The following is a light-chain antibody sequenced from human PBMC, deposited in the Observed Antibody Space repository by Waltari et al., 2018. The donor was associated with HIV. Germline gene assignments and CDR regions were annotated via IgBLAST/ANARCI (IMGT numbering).Light chain of an antibody. V-gene: IGLV1-47*01. J-gene: IGLJ3*02. Sequence: VLPPPPSASGPPGPRVTRAGSEIGPNSEGIYEYGYQQNPGTAPNLLIYRNNRRPSGVPDRFSGSKSGTSASLTISGLRSEDEADYFCEAWDDRLSGWVFGGGTKLTVL. CDR2: RNN. CDR3: EAWDDRLSGWV. CDR1: GPNSEGIY.